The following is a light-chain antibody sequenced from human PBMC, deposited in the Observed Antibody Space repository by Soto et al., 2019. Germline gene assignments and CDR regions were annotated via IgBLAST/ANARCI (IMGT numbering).Light chain of an antibody. CDR3: QQRSNWQLT. J-gene: IGKJ4*01. CDR2: DAS. V-gene: IGKV3-11*01. Sequence: EIVLTQSPATLSLSPGERATLSCRPSQSVSSSLAWYQQKPGQAPRLLIYDASNRATGIPARFSGSGSGTDFTLTISSLEPEDFAVYYCQQRSNWQLTFGGGTKVEIK. CDR1: QSVSSS.